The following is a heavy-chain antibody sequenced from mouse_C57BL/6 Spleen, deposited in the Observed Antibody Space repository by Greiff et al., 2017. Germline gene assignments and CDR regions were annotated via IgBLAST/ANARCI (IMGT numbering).Heavy chain of an antibody. CDR3: TSTGICDY. CDR2: IDPENGDT. J-gene: IGHJ2*01. V-gene: IGHV14-4*01. CDR1: GFNIKDDY. Sequence: EVQLQESGAELVRPGASVKLSCTASGFNIKDDYMHWVKQRPEQGLEWIGWIDPENGDTEYASKFQGKATITADTSSNTAYLQLSSLTSEDTAVYYCTSTGICDYWGQGTTLTVSS.